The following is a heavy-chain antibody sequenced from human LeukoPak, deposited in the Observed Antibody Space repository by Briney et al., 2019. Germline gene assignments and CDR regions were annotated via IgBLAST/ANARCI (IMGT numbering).Heavy chain of an antibody. CDR2: ISGSGGST. J-gene: IGHJ4*02. D-gene: IGHD2-2*01. Sequence: GGSLRLSCAASGFTFSSYAMSWVRQAPGKGLEWVSAISGSGGSTYYADSVKGRFTISRDNSKNTLCLQMNSLRAEDTAVYYCAKDGVSIVPAAIGVDYWGQGTLVTVSS. CDR1: GFTFSSYA. V-gene: IGHV3-23*01. CDR3: AKDGVSIVPAAIGVDY.